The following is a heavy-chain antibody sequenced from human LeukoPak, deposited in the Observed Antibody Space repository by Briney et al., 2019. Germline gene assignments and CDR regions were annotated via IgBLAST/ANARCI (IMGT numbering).Heavy chain of an antibody. J-gene: IGHJ4*02. V-gene: IGHV1-69*04. CDR2: IIPILGIA. Sequence: GRIIPILGIANYAQKFQGRVTITADKSTSTAYMELSSLRSEDTAVYYCARVGGIAAAGTDYWGQGTLVTVSS. CDR3: ARVGGIAAAGTDY. D-gene: IGHD6-13*01.